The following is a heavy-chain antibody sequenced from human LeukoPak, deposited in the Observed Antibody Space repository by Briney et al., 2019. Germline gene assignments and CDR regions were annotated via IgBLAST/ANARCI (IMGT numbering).Heavy chain of an antibody. V-gene: IGHV3-48*04. J-gene: IGHJ4*02. CDR2: ISSSSSTI. D-gene: IGHD5-18*01. CDR1: GFTFSSYS. Sequence: GGSLRLSCAASGFTFSSYSMNWVRQAPGKGLEWVSYISSSSSTIYYADSVKGRFTISRDNAKNSLYLQMNSLRAEDTAGYYCARYGGIDYWGEGTLVTVSS. CDR3: ARYGGIDY.